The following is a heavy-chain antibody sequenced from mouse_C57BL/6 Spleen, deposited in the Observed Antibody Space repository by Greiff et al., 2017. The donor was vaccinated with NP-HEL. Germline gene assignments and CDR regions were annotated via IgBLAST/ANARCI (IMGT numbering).Heavy chain of an antibody. CDR2: IYPGDGDT. Sequence: VQLQQSGAELVKPGASVKISCKASGYAFSSYWMNWVKQRPGKGLEWIGQIYPGDGDTNYNGKFKGKATLTADKSSSTAYMQISSLTSEDSAVYFCASFYYYGSSYWFAYWGQGTLVTGSA. CDR1: GYAFSSYW. D-gene: IGHD1-1*01. CDR3: ASFYYYGSSYWFAY. V-gene: IGHV1-80*01. J-gene: IGHJ3*01.